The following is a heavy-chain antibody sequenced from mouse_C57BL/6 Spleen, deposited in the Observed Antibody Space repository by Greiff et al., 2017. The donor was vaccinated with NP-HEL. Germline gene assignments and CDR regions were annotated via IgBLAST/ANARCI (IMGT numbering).Heavy chain of an antibody. V-gene: IGHV3-6*01. Sequence: ESGPGLVKPSQSLSLTCSVTGYSITSGYYWNWIRQFPGNKLEWMGYISYDGSNNYNPSLKNRISITRDTSKNQFFLKLNSVTTEDTATYYCARDLELGRFAYWGQGTLVTVSA. D-gene: IGHD4-1*01. J-gene: IGHJ3*01. CDR2: ISYDGSN. CDR3: ARDLELGRFAY. CDR1: GYSITSGYY.